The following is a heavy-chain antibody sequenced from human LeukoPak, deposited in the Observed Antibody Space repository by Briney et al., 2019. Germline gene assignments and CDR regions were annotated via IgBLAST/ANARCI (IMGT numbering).Heavy chain of an antibody. D-gene: IGHD2-2*01. CDR2: IDPSGGST. Sequence: GASVKVSCKASGYTFTSYYMHWVRQAPGQGLEWMGIIDPSGGSTSFAQKFQGRVTMTRDTSTSTVYMELSSLRSEDTAVYYCARAIYQTGLDYWGQGTLVTVSS. J-gene: IGHJ4*02. V-gene: IGHV1-46*01. CDR1: GYTFTSYY. CDR3: ARAIYQTGLDY.